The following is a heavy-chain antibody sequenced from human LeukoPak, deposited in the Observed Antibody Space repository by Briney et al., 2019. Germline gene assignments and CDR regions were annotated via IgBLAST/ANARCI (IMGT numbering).Heavy chain of an antibody. CDR2: ISAYNGNT. D-gene: IGHD3-22*01. J-gene: IGHJ4*02. V-gene: IGHV1-18*01. Sequence: ASVKVSCKASGYTFTSYGISWVRQAPGQGLEWMGWISAYNGNTNYAQKLQGRVTMTTDTSTSTAYMELRSLRSDDTAVYYCARREYYDSSGYYILNDYWGQETLVTVSS. CDR3: ARREYYDSSGYYILNDY. CDR1: GYTFTSYG.